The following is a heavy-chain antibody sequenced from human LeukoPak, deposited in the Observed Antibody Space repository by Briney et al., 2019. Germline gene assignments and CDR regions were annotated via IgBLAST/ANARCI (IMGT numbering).Heavy chain of an antibody. D-gene: IGHD2-2*02. V-gene: IGHV4-59*01. CDR2: IYYSGST. CDR3: ARQLGYCSSTSCYTGFDP. J-gene: IGHJ5*02. CDR1: GGSISSYY. Sequence: PSETLSLTCTVSGGSISSYYWSWIRQPPGKGLEWIGYIYYSGSTNYNPSLKSRVTISVDTSKNQFSLKLSSVTAADTAVYYCARQLGYCSSTSCYTGFDPWGQGTLVTVSS.